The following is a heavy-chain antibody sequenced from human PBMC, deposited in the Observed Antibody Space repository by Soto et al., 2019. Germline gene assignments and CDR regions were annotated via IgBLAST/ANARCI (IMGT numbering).Heavy chain of an antibody. Sequence: QVQLVQSGAEVRKPGASVKVSCKASRYTFNRHYIQWVRQAPGQGLEWMGMIDPSGGDTNYAKKFQGRVTLTSDTSTSTVYMELSSLRSEDTAVYYCAKRRGVGLTRSSFDYWGPGTLVIVSS. D-gene: IGHD1-26*01. CDR3: AKRRGVGLTRSSFDY. CDR1: RYTFNRHY. CDR2: IDPSGGDT. J-gene: IGHJ4*02. V-gene: IGHV1-46*02.